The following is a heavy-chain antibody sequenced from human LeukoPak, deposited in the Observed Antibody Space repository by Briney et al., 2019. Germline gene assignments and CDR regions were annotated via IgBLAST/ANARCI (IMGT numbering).Heavy chain of an antibody. D-gene: IGHD3-22*01. CDR2: IYPGDSDT. CDR3: ARRGFGSSGPNDAFDN. V-gene: IGHV5-51*01. J-gene: IGHJ3*02. Sequence: GESLKISCKGSGYSFTSYWIGWVRQMPGKGLEWMGIIYPGDSDTRYSPSFQGQVTISADKSISTAYLQWSSLKASDTAMYYCARRGFGSSGPNDAFDNWGQGTMVTVSS. CDR1: GYSFTSYW.